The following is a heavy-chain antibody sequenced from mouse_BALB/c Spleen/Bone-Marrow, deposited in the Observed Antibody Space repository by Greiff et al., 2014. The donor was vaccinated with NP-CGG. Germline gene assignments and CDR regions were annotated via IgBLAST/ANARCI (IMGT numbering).Heavy chain of an antibody. J-gene: IGHJ2*02. CDR3: ARGRTTVVSDY. CDR2: IEPSDSYT. D-gene: IGHD1-1*01. CDR1: GYTFTNYW. V-gene: IGHV1-69*02. Sequence: QVHVKQSGAEVVKPGASVKVSCKASGYTFTNYWMQWVKQRPGQGLEWIGEIEPSDSYTNYNQDFKGKATSTVDKSSSTAYMQLSSLTSEDSAVYYCARGRTTVVSDYWGQGTSLTVSS.